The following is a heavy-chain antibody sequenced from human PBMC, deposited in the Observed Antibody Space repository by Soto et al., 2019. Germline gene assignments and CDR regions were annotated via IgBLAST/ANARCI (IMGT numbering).Heavy chain of an antibody. CDR3: ARGLVLLWLGDLNTDYYYYMDV. D-gene: IGHD3-10*01. Sequence: QVQLVESGGGVVQPGRSLRLSCAASGFTFSSYGMHWVRQAPGKGLEWVAVIWYDGSNKYYADSVKGRFTISRDNSKNTLYLQMNSLRAEDTAVYFCARGLVLLWLGDLNTDYYYYMDVCVNGTTVTVSS. CDR1: GFTFSSYG. V-gene: IGHV3-33*01. CDR2: IWYDGSNK. J-gene: IGHJ6*03.